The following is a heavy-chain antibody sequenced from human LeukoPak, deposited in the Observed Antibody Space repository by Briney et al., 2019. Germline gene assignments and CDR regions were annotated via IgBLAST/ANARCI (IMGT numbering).Heavy chain of an antibody. Sequence: GASVKVSCKASGYTFTSYDIHWVRQATGQGLEWMGWMNPNSGNTGYAQKFQGRVTMTRNTSISTAYMELSSLRSEDTAVYYCARGQLDYDFWSGYYSAYFDYWGQGTLVTVSS. V-gene: IGHV1-8*01. J-gene: IGHJ4*02. D-gene: IGHD3-3*01. CDR2: MNPNSGNT. CDR3: ARGQLDYDFWSGYYSAYFDY. CDR1: GYTFTSYD.